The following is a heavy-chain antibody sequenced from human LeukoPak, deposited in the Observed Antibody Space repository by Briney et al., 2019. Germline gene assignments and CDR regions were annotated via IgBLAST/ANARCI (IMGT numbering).Heavy chain of an antibody. V-gene: IGHV3-53*01. CDR1: GFTFSTNH. Sequence: GGSLRLSCAVSGFTFSTNHMTWVRQAPGKGLEWVSAINDVDTPYYSDTVRGRFTVSRDNAKNTLYLQMKSLRAEDTAVYYCARDMIHSSGAFDSWGQGTLVTVSS. CDR3: ARDMIHSSGAFDS. J-gene: IGHJ4*02. CDR2: INDVDTP. D-gene: IGHD3-22*01.